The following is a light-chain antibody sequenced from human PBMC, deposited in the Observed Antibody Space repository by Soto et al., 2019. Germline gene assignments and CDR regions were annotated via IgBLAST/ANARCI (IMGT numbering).Light chain of an antibody. CDR2: SAS. J-gene: IGKJ2*01. Sequence: EIVMTQSPATLPVSPGESATLSCRASQSIASNLAWYQQKPGQAPRLLIHSASARATGIPPRFSGSGSGTEFTLTSSSLQSEDFAVYYCQQHNHWPSFRQGPNLEIK. CDR3: QQHNHWPS. CDR1: QSIASN. V-gene: IGKV3-15*01.